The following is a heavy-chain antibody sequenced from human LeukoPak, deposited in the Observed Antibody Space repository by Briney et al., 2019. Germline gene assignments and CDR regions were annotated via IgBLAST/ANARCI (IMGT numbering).Heavy chain of an antibody. J-gene: IGHJ4*02. CDR1: GFTVTGNY. CDR2: ISSGGST. Sequence: GGSLRLSCAASGFTVTGNYMSWVRQAPGKGLEWVSVISSGGSTYYADYVKGRFTISRDSSNNILYLQMHSLRAEDTAVYYCARGLSTGNTGYYFDYWGQGTLVTVSS. V-gene: IGHV3-53*01. CDR3: ARGLSTGNTGYYFDY. D-gene: IGHD2-8*02.